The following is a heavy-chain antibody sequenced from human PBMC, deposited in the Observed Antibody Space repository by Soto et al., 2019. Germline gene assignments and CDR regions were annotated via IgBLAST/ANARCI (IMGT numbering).Heavy chain of an antibody. D-gene: IGHD2-2*01. CDR1: GFTFDDFS. CDR3: AKEKHDASWTAFDY. V-gene: IGHV3-43*01. J-gene: IGHJ4*02. Sequence: EVQLVESGGAVVQPGGSLRLSCAASGFTFDDFSMHWVRQAPGKGLEWVSLIGRDGIYTYYADSVKGRFTIYRDNSKNSLYLQMNSLRTEDTAFYFCAKEKHDASWTAFDYWGQGTLVTVSS. CDR2: IGRDGIYT.